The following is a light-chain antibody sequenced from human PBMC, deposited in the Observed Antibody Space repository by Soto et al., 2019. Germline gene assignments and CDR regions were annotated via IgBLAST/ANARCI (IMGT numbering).Light chain of an antibody. J-gene: IGLJ1*01. CDR2: EVS. Sequence: QSALTQPASVSGSLGPSITISCAGTSSDLGAYKYVSWYQQHPDKAPKLILYEVSRRPSGVSNRFSGSKSGNTASLTISGLLAEDEADYSCSSYTTSSSYVFGAGTKLTVL. CDR1: SSDLGAYKY. V-gene: IGLV2-14*03. CDR3: SSYTTSSSYV.